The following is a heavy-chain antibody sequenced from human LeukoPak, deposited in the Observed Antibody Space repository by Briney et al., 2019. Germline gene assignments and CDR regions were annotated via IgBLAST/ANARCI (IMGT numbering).Heavy chain of an antibody. V-gene: IGHV4-39*01. J-gene: IGHJ5*02. CDR1: GGSISSSSYY. D-gene: IGHD3-3*01. CDR2: IYYSGST. CDR3: ARTTFDFWSGFPPNWFDP. Sequence: PSETLSLTCTVSGGSISSSSYYWGWIRQPPGKGLEWIGSIYYSGSTYYNPSLKSRVTISVDTSKNQFSLKLSSVTAADTAVYYCARTTFDFWSGFPPNWFDPWGQGTLVTVSS.